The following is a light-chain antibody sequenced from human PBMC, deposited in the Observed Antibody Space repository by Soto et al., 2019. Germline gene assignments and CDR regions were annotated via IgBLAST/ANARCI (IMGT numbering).Light chain of an antibody. V-gene: IGKV3-20*01. CDR3: QQYGISPRT. CDR1: QSVSSSY. CDR2: GAS. Sequence: EIVLTQSPCTLSFSAGERSTLSFMASQSVSSSYLAWYQHKPGQAPRLLIYGASSRATGIPDRVSGSGSGTDFTLTISRLEPEDFAVYYCQQYGISPRTFGQGTKVDIK. J-gene: IGKJ1*01.